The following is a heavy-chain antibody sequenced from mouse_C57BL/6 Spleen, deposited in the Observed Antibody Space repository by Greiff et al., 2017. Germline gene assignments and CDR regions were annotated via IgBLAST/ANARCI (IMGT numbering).Heavy chain of an antibody. Sequence: QVQLQQSGAELARPGASVKLSCKASGYTFTSYGISWVKQRTGQGLEWIGEIYPRSGNTYYNEKFKGKATLTADKSSSTAYMELRSLTSEDSAVYFCAREGITTGLGDDWGQGTTLTVSS. CDR2: IYPRSGNT. CDR3: AREGITTGLGDD. CDR1: GYTFTSYG. D-gene: IGHD1-1*01. V-gene: IGHV1-81*01. J-gene: IGHJ2*01.